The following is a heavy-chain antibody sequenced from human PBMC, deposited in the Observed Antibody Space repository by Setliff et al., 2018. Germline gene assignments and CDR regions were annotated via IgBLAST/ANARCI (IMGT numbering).Heavy chain of an antibody. D-gene: IGHD3-22*01. CDR2: INPNSGGT. J-gene: IGHJ6*02. CDR3: ARGAYYYESSGLYGPDYYYYDMDV. Sequence: ASVKVSCKASGYTFTGYYMHWVRQAPGQGLEWMGRINPNSGGTNYAQKFQGRVTMTRGTSISTAYMEMSSLRSEDTALYYCARGAYYYESSGLYGPDYYYYDMDVWGQGTTVTVSS. V-gene: IGHV1-2*06. CDR1: GYTFTGYY.